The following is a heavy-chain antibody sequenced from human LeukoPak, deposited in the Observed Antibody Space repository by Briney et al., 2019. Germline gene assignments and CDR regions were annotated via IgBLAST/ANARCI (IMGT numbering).Heavy chain of an antibody. CDR2: MNPNSGNT. V-gene: IGHV1-8*03. J-gene: IGHJ6*03. CDR1: GYTFTSYD. Sequence: ASVKVSCKASGYTFTSYDINWVRQATGQGLEWMGWMNPNSGNTGYAQKFQGRVTITRNTSISTAYMELSSLRSEDTAVYYCARGRRQWLVRYCYYYMDVWGKGTTVTVSS. D-gene: IGHD6-19*01. CDR3: ARGRRQWLVRYCYYYMDV.